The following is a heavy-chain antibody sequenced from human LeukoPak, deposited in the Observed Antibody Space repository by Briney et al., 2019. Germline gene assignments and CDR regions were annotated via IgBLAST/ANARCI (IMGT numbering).Heavy chain of an antibody. CDR2: INPNSGAT. Sequence: ASVKVSCKASGYTFTGYYIHWVRQAPGQGLEWMGWINPNSGATNYAQKFQGRVTMTRDTSISTTYMELGRLRPDDTAMYYCARDLVLFFLFNCGEDCRGEGDWLDTWGQGTLVTVSS. J-gene: IGHJ5*02. D-gene: IGHD2-21*02. CDR1: GYTFTGYY. CDR3: ARDLVLFFLFNCGEDCRGEGDWLDT. V-gene: IGHV1-2*02.